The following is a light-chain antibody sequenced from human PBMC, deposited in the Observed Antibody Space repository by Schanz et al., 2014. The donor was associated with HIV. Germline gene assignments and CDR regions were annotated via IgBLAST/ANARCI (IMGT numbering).Light chain of an antibody. CDR2: NTY. V-gene: IGLV1-47*02. CDR1: SSNFRSNA. Sequence: QSVLTQPPSASGTPGQRVTISCSGSSSNFRSNAVNWYQQLPGTAPKLVLYNTYHRPSGVPDRFSGSKSGTSASLAISGLRSEDEADYYCAAWDDSLSGRVFGGGTKVTVL. CDR3: AAWDDSLSGRV. J-gene: IGLJ3*02.